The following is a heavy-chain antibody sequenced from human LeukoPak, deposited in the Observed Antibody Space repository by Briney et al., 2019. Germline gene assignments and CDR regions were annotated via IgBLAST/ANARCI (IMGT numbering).Heavy chain of an antibody. D-gene: IGHD2-2*01. CDR1: GGSISSSSYY. CDR2: IYYGGST. Sequence: SETLSLTCTVSGGSISSSSYYWGWIRQPPGKGLEWIGSIYYGGSTYYNSSLKSRVTISVDISKNQFSLKVSPVTAADTAVYYCARDAGHQLSRRNYYAMDVWGQGTTVTVSS. CDR3: ARDAGHQLSRRNYYAMDV. J-gene: IGHJ6*02. V-gene: IGHV4-39*07.